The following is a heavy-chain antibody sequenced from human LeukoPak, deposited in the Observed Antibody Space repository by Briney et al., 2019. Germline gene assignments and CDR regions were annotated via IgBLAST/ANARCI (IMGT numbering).Heavy chain of an antibody. V-gene: IGHV4-59*01. CDR3: ARSLVVLNAFDI. D-gene: IGHD2-8*02. CDR1: GGSFSGYY. J-gene: IGHJ3*02. Sequence: PSETLSLTCAVSGGSFSGYYWSWIRQPPGKGLEWIGYIYYSDSTTYNPSLKSRVTISADTSKNQFSLNLSSVTAADTAVYYCARSLVVLNAFDIWGQGTMVTVSS. CDR2: IYYSDST.